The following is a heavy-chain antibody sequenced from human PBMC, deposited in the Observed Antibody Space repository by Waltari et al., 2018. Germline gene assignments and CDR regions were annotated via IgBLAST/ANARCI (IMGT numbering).Heavy chain of an antibody. V-gene: IGHV3-7*03. Sequence: EVQLVESGGGLVQPGGSLRLSCEGSGFTFRDYWMTLVRQAPKMGREWVATIKQDGSDQYYVDHVKGRFTISRDNAKNSVHLRMDSLRAEDTAFYYCARMGATVLKSIDFWGQGTLVTVSS. CDR1: GFTFRDYW. CDR2: IKQDGSDQ. J-gene: IGHJ4*02. CDR3: ARMGATVLKSIDF. D-gene: IGHD2-21*02.